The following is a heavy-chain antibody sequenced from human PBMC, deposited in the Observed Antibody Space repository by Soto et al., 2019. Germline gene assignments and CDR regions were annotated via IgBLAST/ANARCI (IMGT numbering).Heavy chain of an antibody. J-gene: IGHJ6*02. CDR3: ARVSSSIVVVPDYGMDV. D-gene: IGHD2-15*01. CDR2: ISGKNGNT. CDR1: GGSFISHG. Sequence: ASVKLSCKACGGSFISHGISWVRQAPGQGPEWMGWISGKNGNTNYAQKLQGRVTLTTDTSTSTAYMELRSLRSDDTAVYYCARVSSSIVVVPDYGMDVWGQGTTVTVS. V-gene: IGHV1-18*04.